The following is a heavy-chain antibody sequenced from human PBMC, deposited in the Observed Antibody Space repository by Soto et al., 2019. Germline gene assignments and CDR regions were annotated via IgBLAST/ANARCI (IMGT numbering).Heavy chain of an antibody. J-gene: IGHJ4*02. CDR2: IWYDGSYK. Sequence: QVQLVESGGGVVQPGGSLRLSCAASGFTFSTYGIQWVRQAPGKGLEWVAVIWYDGSYKYYADSVKGRFTISRDNSKNTLYLQMNSLRVGDTAVYYCARAVGPFDYWGQGTLVTVSS. CDR1: GFTFSTYG. V-gene: IGHV3-33*01. D-gene: IGHD1-26*01. CDR3: ARAVGPFDY.